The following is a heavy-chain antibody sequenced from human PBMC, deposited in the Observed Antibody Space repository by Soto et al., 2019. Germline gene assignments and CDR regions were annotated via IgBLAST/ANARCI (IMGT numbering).Heavy chain of an antibody. V-gene: IGHV1-18*04. J-gene: IGHJ5*02. CDR3: ATSYDSGFDP. D-gene: IGHD3-3*01. Sequence: ASVKVSCKASGYSFSTYDISWLRQAPGQGPEWMGRISPKNGNTNYAQNFQDRVTMTADTSSSTAYMELRGLRSDDTAKYYCATSYDSGFDPWGQGTLVTVSS. CDR2: ISPKNGNT. CDR1: GYSFSTYD.